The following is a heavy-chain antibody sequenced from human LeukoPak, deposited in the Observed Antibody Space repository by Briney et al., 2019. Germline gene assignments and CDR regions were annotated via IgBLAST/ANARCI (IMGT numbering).Heavy chain of an antibody. D-gene: IGHD2-15*01. CDR1: GFTFSSHA. CDR2: ISRGDDTT. CDR3: AKMKGRVGLLSFDY. V-gene: IGHV3-23*01. J-gene: IGHJ4*02. Sequence: GGSLRLSCAASGFTFSSHAMSWVRQAPGKGLEWVSTISRGDDTTYYADSVKGRFTISRDNSKNTLYLQMNSLRAEDTAVYYCAKMKGRVGLLSFDYWGQGTLVTVSS.